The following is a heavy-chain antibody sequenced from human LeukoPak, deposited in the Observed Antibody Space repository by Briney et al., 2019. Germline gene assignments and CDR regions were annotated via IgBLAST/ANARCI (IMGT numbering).Heavy chain of an antibody. Sequence: SVKVSCKASGGTFSSYAISWVRQAPGQGLEWMGGIIPIFGTANYAQKFQGRVTITTDESTSTAYMELSSLRSEDTAVYYCARGRRHNIVVVPADTGGYYYMDVWGKGTTVTVSS. CDR3: ARGRRHNIVVVPADTGGYYYMDV. CDR2: IIPIFGTA. D-gene: IGHD2-2*01. J-gene: IGHJ6*03. V-gene: IGHV1-69*05. CDR1: GGTFSSYA.